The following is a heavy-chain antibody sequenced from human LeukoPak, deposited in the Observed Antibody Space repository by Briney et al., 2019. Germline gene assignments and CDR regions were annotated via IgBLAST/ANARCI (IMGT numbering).Heavy chain of an antibody. CDR2: ISGSGGST. V-gene: IGHV3-23*01. J-gene: IGHJ6*02. CDR1: GFSFSSYA. CDR3: AKVTSFRTTIFGDGMDV. D-gene: IGHD3-3*01. Sequence: PGRSLRLTCAASGFSFSSYAMTWVRQAPGKGLEWVSAISGSGGSTYYADSVKGRLTISRDNSKNTLYLQMNSLRAEDTAVYYCAKVTSFRTTIFGDGMDVWGQGTTVTVSS.